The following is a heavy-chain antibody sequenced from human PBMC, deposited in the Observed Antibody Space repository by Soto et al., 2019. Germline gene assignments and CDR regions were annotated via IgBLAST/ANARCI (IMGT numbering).Heavy chain of an antibody. J-gene: IGHJ4*02. CDR2: ISSDGSRT. Sequence: PGGSLRLSCVASGFTFSRYDGHWVRQAPGKGLEWVAVISSDGSRTNYADSVKGRFTISRDNSKNTLYLQMNSLRPEDTAVYYCTRDFAVVAATPFDSWGPGTLVTVSS. V-gene: IGHV3-30-3*01. CDR3: TRDFAVVAATPFDS. D-gene: IGHD2-15*01. CDR1: GFTFSRYD.